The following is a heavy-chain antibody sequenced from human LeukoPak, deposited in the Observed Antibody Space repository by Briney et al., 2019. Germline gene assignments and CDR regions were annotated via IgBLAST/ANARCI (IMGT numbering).Heavy chain of an antibody. CDR1: GGSFSGYY. CDR3: ARWGPYYYGSGSYSPQIYNWFDP. J-gene: IGHJ5*02. CDR2: INHSGST. D-gene: IGHD3-10*01. Sequence: PSETLSLTCAVYGGSFSGYYWSWIRQPPGKGLEWIGEINHSGSTNYNPSLKSRVTISVDTSKNQFSLKLSSVTAADTAVYYCARWGPYYYGSGSYSPQIYNWFDPWGQGTLVTVSS. V-gene: IGHV4-34*01.